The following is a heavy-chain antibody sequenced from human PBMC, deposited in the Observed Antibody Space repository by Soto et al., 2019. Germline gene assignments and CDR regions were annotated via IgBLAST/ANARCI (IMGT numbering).Heavy chain of an antibody. J-gene: IGHJ4*02. CDR3: AKEERLGATVVTLAVDY. V-gene: IGHV3-23*01. CDR1: GFTFSSYA. CDR2: ISGSGGST. Sequence: GGSLRLSCAASGFTFSSYAMSWVRQAPGKGLEWVSAISGSGGSTYYADSVKGRFTISRDNSKNTLYLQMNSLRAEDTTVYYCAKEERLGATVVTLAVDYWGQGTLVTVSS. D-gene: IGHD5-12*01.